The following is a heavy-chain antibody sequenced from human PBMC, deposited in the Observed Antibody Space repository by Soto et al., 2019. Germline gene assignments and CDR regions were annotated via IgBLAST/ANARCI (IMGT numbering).Heavy chain of an antibody. D-gene: IGHD6-19*01. CDR2: INAGNGNT. J-gene: IGHJ5*02. Sequence: QVQLVQSGAEVKKPGASVKVSCKASGYTFTSYAMHWVRQAPGQRLEWMGWINAGNGNTKYSQKFQGRVTITRDTSESTAYMELSSLRSEDTAVYYCARPYSSGWYWFDPWGQGTLVTVSS. CDR1: GYTFTSYA. CDR3: ARPYSSGWYWFDP. V-gene: IGHV1-3*01.